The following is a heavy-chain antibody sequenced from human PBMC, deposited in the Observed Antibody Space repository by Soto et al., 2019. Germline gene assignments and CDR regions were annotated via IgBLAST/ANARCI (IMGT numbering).Heavy chain of an antibody. CDR1: GFTFSSYW. J-gene: IGHJ6*02. Sequence: QTGGSLRLSCAASGFTFSSYWMSWVRQAPGKGLEWVANIKQDGSEKYYVDSVKGRFTISRDNAKNSLYLQMNSLRAEDTAVYYCARXPKYDFWTGYSRDYYYYGMDVWGQGTTVTVSS. CDR2: IKQDGSEK. D-gene: IGHD3-3*01. V-gene: IGHV3-7*01. CDR3: ARXPKYDFWTGYSRDYYYYGMDV.